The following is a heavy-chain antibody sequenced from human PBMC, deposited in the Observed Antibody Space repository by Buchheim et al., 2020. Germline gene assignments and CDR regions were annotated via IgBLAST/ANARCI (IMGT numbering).Heavy chain of an antibody. CDR2: MYYDGKNE. CDR1: GFDFNNYA. D-gene: IGHD6-19*01. V-gene: IGHV3-33*01. CDR3: ATDPYASAWYYFDN. J-gene: IGHJ4*02. Sequence: QVQLVGSGGSVVQPGGSLRLSCAASGFDFNNYAMHWVRQVPGKGLEWVAVMYYDGKNEFYGDSVRGRFTISRDNSERMLYLQMNNLRAEDTAIYYCATDPYASAWYYFDNWGQGT.